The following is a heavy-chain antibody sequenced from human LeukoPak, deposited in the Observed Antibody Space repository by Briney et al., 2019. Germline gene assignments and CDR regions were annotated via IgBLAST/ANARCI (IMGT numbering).Heavy chain of an antibody. Sequence: GGSLTLSCAASGFTLSNYEMNWVRQAPGKGLEWVSFISSSGILIYYADSVKGRFTISGDNGKNSLFLQMDSLRVEDTAVYYCAKVSGSGWHFDHWGQGTLVTVSS. CDR1: GFTLSNYE. D-gene: IGHD6-19*01. V-gene: IGHV3-48*03. CDR2: ISSSGILI. CDR3: AKVSGSGWHFDH. J-gene: IGHJ4*02.